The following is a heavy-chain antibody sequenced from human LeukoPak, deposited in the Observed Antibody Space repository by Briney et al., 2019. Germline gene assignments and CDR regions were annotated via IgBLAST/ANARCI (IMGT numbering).Heavy chain of an antibody. Sequence: SQTLSLTCTVSGGSISSEGYYWSWIRQPAGRGLEYLGRIHSSGSTNYNPSLTSRVTISRDTSKNQFSLKLSSVTAADTAVYYCARQENSSGFDAFDIWGQGTMVTVSS. CDR1: GGSISSEGYY. V-gene: IGHV4-61*02. CDR3: ARQENSSGFDAFDI. J-gene: IGHJ3*02. CDR2: IHSSGST. D-gene: IGHD3-22*01.